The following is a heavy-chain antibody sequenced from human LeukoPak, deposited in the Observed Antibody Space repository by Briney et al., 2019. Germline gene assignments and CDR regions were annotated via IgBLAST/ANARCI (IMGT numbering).Heavy chain of an antibody. CDR1: GFTFSSYW. V-gene: IGHV3-7*01. CDR3: ARGTAGGQYYDFWSGRPTDY. J-gene: IGHJ4*02. CDR2: IKQDGSEK. D-gene: IGHD3-3*01. Sequence: GGSLRLSCAASGFTFSSYWMSWVRQAPGKGLEWVANIKQDGSEKYYVDSVKGRFTISRDNAKNSLYLQMNSLRAEDTAVYYCARGTAGGQYYDFWSGRPTDYWGQGTLVTVSS.